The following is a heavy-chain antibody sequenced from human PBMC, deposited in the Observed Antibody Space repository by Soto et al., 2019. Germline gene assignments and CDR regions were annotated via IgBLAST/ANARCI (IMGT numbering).Heavy chain of an antibody. Sequence: SETLSLTCTVSGGSISSGGYYWSWIRQHPGKGLEWIGYIYYSGSTYYNPSLKGRVTISVDTSKNQFSLKLSSVTAADTAVYYCGRGLYFYGSGSYHLAWFDPWGQGTRVTVAS. V-gene: IGHV4-31*03. J-gene: IGHJ5*02. CDR1: GGSISSGGYY. CDR2: IYYSGST. CDR3: GRGLYFYGSGSYHLAWFDP. D-gene: IGHD3-10*01.